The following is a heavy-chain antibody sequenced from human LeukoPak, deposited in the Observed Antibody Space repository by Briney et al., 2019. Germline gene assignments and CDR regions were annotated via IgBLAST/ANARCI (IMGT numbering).Heavy chain of an antibody. CDR2: ISYDGSNK. J-gene: IGHJ3*02. CDR3: AKDLSSGWPDAFDI. CDR1: GFTFSSYA. V-gene: IGHV3-30*04. D-gene: IGHD6-19*01. Sequence: GGSLRLSCAASGFTFSSYAMHWVRQAPGKGLEWVAVISYDGSNKYYADSVKGRFTISRDNSKNTLYLQMNSLRAEDTAVYFCAKDLSSGWPDAFDIWGQGTMVTVSS.